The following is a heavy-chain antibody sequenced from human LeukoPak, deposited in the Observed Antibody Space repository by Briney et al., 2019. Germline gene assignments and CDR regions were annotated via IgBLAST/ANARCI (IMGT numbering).Heavy chain of an antibody. CDR1: GYTFTGYY. J-gene: IGHJ4*02. CDR3: IGGYYGSGSLGDY. D-gene: IGHD3-10*01. CDR2: INPNSGGT. Sequence: ASVKVSCKASGYTFTGYYMHWVRQAPGQGLEWMGWINPNSGGTNYAQKFQGRVTMTRDMSTSTVYMELSSLRSEDTAVYYCIGGYYGSGSLGDYWGQGTLVTVSS. V-gene: IGHV1-2*02.